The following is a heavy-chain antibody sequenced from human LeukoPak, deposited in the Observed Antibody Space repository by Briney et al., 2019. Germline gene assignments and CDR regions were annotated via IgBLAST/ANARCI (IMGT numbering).Heavy chain of an antibody. CDR1: GFTFSSYT. J-gene: IGHJ3*02. CDR3: ARVRSNGYHYPQGAFDI. Sequence: GGSLRLSCAASGFTFSSYTMNWVRQAPGKGLEWVSSISSSRSYIYYADSVKGRLTISRDNAKNSLFLQMNSLRAEDTAVYYCARVRSNGYHYPQGAFDIWGQGTMVTVSS. D-gene: IGHD3-22*01. CDR2: ISSSRSYI. V-gene: IGHV3-21*01.